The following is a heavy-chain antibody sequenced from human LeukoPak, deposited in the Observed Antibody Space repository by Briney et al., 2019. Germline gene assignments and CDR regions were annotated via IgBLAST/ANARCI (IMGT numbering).Heavy chain of an antibody. Sequence: ASVKVSCKASGYTFTSYGISWVRQAPGQGLEWMGWISAYNGNTNYAQKLQGRVTMTTDTSTSTAYMELRSLRSDDTAVYYCARALQWFGELGDDYWGQGTLVTVSS. D-gene: IGHD3-10*01. CDR1: GYTFTSYG. V-gene: IGHV1-18*01. CDR2: ISAYNGNT. J-gene: IGHJ4*02. CDR3: ARALQWFGELGDDY.